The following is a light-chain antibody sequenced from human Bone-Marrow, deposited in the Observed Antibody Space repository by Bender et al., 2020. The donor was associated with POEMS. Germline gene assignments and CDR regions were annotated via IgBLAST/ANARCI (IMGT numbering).Light chain of an antibody. J-gene: IGLJ1*01. CDR2: GYN. Sequence: QSVLTQPPSVSGAPGQRVTISCTGSSSNTGSGYDINWYQHLPGTAPKLLIYGYNNRPSGVPDRFSGSKSGTSASLAITGLQAEDEGDYYCGAWDTSLKAGVFGTGAKVTVL. CDR3: GAWDTSLKAGV. CDR1: SSNTGSGYD. V-gene: IGLV1-50*01.